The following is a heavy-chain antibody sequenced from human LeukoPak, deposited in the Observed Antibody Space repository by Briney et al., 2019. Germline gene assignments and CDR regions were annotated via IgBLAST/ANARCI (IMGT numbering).Heavy chain of an antibody. V-gene: IGHV3-23*01. J-gene: IGHJ3*02. CDR3: AKVRSEYPLLDAFDI. CDR2: ISGSGGST. CDR1: GFAFSSYA. D-gene: IGHD2-2*01. Sequence: GGSLRLSCAASGFAFSSYAMSWVRQAPGKGLEWVSAISGSGGSTYYADSVKGRFTISRDNSKNTLYLQMNSLRVEDTAVYYCAKVRSEYPLLDAFDIWGQGTMVTVSS.